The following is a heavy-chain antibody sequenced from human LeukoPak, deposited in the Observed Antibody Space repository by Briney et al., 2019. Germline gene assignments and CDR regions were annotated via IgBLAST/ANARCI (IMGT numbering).Heavy chain of an antibody. V-gene: IGHV4-31*03. CDR2: IYYSGST. CDR1: GGSISSGGYY. D-gene: IGHD6-13*01. J-gene: IGHJ4*02. Sequence: PSETLSLTCTVPGGSISSGGYYWSWIRQHPGKGLEWIGYIYYSGSTYYNPSLKSRVTISVDTSKNQFSLKLSSVTAADTAVYYCASAGYSSSWNDDYFDYWGQGTLVTVSS. CDR3: ASAGYSSSWNDDYFDY.